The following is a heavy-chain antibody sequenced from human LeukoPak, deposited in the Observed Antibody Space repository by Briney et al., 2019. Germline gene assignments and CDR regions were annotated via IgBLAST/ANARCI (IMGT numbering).Heavy chain of an antibody. V-gene: IGHV3-21*01. Sequence: GSXXXSXAASGFTFSSYSMNWVRQAPGXXXXXXSSXSSSSSNIYYADSVKGRFTISRDNAKNSLYLQMNSLRAEDTAVYYCARDLYGSGRYQRDYWGQGTLVTVSS. J-gene: IGHJ4*02. CDR1: GFTFSSYS. CDR2: XSSSSSNI. D-gene: IGHD3-10*01. CDR3: ARDLYGSGRYQRDY.